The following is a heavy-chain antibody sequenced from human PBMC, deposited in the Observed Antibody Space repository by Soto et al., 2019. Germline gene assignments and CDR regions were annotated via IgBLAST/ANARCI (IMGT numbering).Heavy chain of an antibody. J-gene: IGHJ5*02. CDR2: IYSSGGT. Sequence: SETLSLTFTVSGGAISGYYWTWIRQPAGKGLEWIGRIYSSGGTKYNPSLKSRVDMSLDMSKNQFSLRLISVTAADTAVYYCTREQSADNYFDPWGQGTLVTVSS. D-gene: IGHD6-19*01. V-gene: IGHV4-4*07. CDR1: GGAISGYY. CDR3: TREQSADNYFDP.